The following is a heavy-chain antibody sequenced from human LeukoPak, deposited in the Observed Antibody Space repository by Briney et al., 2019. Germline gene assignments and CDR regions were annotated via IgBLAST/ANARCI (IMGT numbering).Heavy chain of an antibody. V-gene: IGHV3-7*02. CDR3: ARVYGDYVVDY. Sequence: GGSLRLSCAASGFTFTRYWMTWVRQAPGKGLEWVANIKQDGSEKYYVDSVKGRFTISRDNSKNTLYLQMNSLRVEDTAVYYCARVYGDYVVDYWGQGTLVTVSS. CDR1: GFTFTRYW. D-gene: IGHD4-17*01. CDR2: IKQDGSEK. J-gene: IGHJ4*02.